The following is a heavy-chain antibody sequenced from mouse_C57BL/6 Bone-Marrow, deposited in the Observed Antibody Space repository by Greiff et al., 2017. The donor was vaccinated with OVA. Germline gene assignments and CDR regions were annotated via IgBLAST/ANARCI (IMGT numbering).Heavy chain of an antibody. CDR3: AGDYSNYEGFAY. V-gene: IGHV1-55*01. J-gene: IGHJ3*01. CDR1: GYTFTSYW. Sequence: QVQLQQPGAELVKPGASVKMSCKASGYTFTSYWITWVKQRPGQGLEWIGDIYPGSGSTNYNEKFKGKATLTVDTSSSTAYMQLSSLTSEDSAVYYCAGDYSNYEGFAYWGQGTLVTVSA. CDR2: IYPGSGST. D-gene: IGHD2-5*01.